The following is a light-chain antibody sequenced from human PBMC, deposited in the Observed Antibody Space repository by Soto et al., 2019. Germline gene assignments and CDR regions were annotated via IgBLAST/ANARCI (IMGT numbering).Light chain of an antibody. V-gene: IGLV2-14*01. CDR3: SSSSSTRV. CDR1: SSDVGGYNY. Sequence: QSALTQPASVSGSPGQSITISCTGTSSDVGGYNYVSWYQQHPGKAPKLMIYEVSNRPSGVSNRFSGSKSGNTASLTISGLQAEDEADYYCSSSSSTRVFGGGTKVTVL. CDR2: EVS. J-gene: IGLJ3*02.